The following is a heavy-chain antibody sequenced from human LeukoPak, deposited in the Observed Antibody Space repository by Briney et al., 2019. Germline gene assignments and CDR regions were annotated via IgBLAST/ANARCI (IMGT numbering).Heavy chain of an antibody. CDR2: IYTSGST. J-gene: IGHJ4*02. Sequence: SETLSLTCTVSGGSISSYYWSWIRQPAGKGLEWIGRIYTSGSTNYNPSLKSRVTMSVDTSKNQFSLKLSSVTAADTAVYYCARSLVSGSYGSFDYWGQGTLVTVSS. D-gene: IGHD1-26*01. V-gene: IGHV4-4*07. CDR3: ARSLVSGSYGSFDY. CDR1: GGSISSYY.